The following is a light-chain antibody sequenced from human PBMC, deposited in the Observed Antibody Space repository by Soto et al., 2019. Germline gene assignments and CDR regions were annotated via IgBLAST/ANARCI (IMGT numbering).Light chain of an antibody. J-gene: IGKJ5*01. CDR1: QSVSSN. CDR2: GAS. Sequence: EILFTQSPATLSLSPGERATLSCRASQSVSSNLAWYQQKPGQAPRLLIYGASTRATGIPARFSGSGSGTEFTLTISSLQSEDFAFYYCQQYNNWPPITFGQGARLEIK. V-gene: IGKV3-15*01. CDR3: QQYNNWPPIT.